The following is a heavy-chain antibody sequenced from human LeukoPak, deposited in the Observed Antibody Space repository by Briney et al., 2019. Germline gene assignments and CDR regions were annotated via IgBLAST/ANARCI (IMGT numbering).Heavy chain of an antibody. V-gene: IGHV5-10-1*01. CDR2: IDPSDSYT. CDR3: ARLPKYYYDESVASASFDI. Sequence: GESLKISCKASGYTFTNYWINWVRQMPGKGLEWMGRIDPSDSYTNYSPSFQGHVTISADNSITTASLQWSRLRASDTAIYYYARLPKYYYDESVASASFDIWGQGTMVTVSS. J-gene: IGHJ3*02. D-gene: IGHD3-22*01. CDR1: GYTFTNYW.